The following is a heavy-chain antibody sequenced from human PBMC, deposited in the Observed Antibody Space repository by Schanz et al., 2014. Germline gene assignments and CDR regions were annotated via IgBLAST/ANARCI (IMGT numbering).Heavy chain of an antibody. CDR3: ARDRGHGDLPGDI. Sequence: QVQLQESGPGLVKPSQTLSLTCTASGGPVSSCGDYWSWIRQHPGKGLEWIGFISSSGSTDYNPSLKSRVTRSVDTSKNQFSLNLSSATAADTAVYYCARDRGHGDLPGDIWGQGTMVTVSS. CDR2: ISSSGST. D-gene: IGHD4-17*01. CDR1: GGPVSSCGDY. J-gene: IGHJ3*02. V-gene: IGHV4-31*03.